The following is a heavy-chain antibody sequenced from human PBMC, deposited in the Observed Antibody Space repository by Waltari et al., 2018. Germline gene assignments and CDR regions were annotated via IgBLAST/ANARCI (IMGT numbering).Heavy chain of an antibody. J-gene: IGHJ4*02. CDR2: INPNSGGT. V-gene: IGHV1-2*02. CDR3: ARGITIFGVVIPYYFDY. Sequence: QVQLVQSGAEVKKPGASVKVSCKASGYTFTGYYMHWVRQAPGQGLEWMGWINPNSGGTIYAQKFQGRVTMTRDTSISTAYMELSRLRSDDTAVYYCARGITIFGVVIPYYFDYWGQGTLVTVSS. CDR1: GYTFTGYY. D-gene: IGHD3-3*01.